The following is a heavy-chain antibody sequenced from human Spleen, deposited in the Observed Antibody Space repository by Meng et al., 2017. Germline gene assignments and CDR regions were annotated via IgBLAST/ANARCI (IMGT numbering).Heavy chain of an antibody. CDR2: IYHSGST. V-gene: IGHV4-4*02. Sequence: GPGRCKPSGALSLTWPGPGGSISRNNWWSWVRQPPGKGLEWIGEIYHSGSTNYNPSLESRATISVDTSQNNLSLKLSSVTAADSAVYYCARGPTTMAHDFDYWGQGTLVTVSS. CDR3: ARGPTTMAHDFDY. D-gene: IGHD4-11*01. CDR1: GGSISRNNW. J-gene: IGHJ4*02.